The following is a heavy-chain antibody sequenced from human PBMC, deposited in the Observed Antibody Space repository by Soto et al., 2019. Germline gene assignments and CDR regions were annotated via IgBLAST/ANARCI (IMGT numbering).Heavy chain of an antibody. V-gene: IGHV3-74*01. Sequence: SGGSLRLCCAASGFTFSTYWMHWVRQVPGKGLVWVSRINSDGSGTSYADSVKGRFTISRDNAKNTLYLQMNSLRAEDTAVYYCAREGYRNRLNDFDVWGQGTMVTGSS. CDR2: INSDGSGT. D-gene: IGHD5-18*01. J-gene: IGHJ3*01. CDR1: GFTFSTYW. CDR3: AREGYRNRLNDFDV.